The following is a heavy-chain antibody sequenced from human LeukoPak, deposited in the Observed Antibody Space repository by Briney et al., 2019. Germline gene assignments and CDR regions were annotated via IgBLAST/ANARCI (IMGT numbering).Heavy chain of an antibody. V-gene: IGHV4-31*03. J-gene: IGHJ4*02. CDR3: ARGDYDILTGYRYFDY. CDR1: GGSISSGGYY. CDR2: IYYSGST. D-gene: IGHD3-9*01. Sequence: SQTLSLTCTVSGGSISSGGYYWSWIRQHPGKGLGWIGYIYYSGSTYYNPSLKSRVTISVDTSKNQFSLKLSSVTAADTAVYYCARGDYDILTGYRYFDYWGQGTLVTVSS.